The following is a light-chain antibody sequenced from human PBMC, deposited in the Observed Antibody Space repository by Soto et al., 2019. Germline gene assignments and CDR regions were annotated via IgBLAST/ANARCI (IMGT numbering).Light chain of an antibody. CDR1: SSDVGTYDD. V-gene: IGLV2-14*01. CDR3: SSYTISSTYV. Sequence: QSALTQPASVSASPGQSITISCTGTSSDVGTYDDVSWYRQHPGKGPKLLIYEVTNRPSGVSNRFSGSKSGNTASLTISGLQAEDEADYYCSSYTISSTYVFGSGRKGTVL. CDR2: EVT. J-gene: IGLJ1*01.